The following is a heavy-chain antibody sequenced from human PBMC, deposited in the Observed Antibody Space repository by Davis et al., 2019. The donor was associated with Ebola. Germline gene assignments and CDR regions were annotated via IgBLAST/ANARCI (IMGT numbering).Heavy chain of an antibody. V-gene: IGHV1-69*13. CDR3: ARADPQPYIAARPGYYGMDV. CDR2: IIPIFGTA. CDR1: CCTFSSYT. D-gene: IGHD6-6*01. Sequence: AASVPVSCKASCCTFSSYTIIWVRQAPEQGLVGLGGIIPIFGTANYAQKFQGRVTITADESTSTAYMELSSLRSEDTAVYYCARADPQPYIAARPGYYGMDVWGKGTTVTVSS. J-gene: IGHJ6*04.